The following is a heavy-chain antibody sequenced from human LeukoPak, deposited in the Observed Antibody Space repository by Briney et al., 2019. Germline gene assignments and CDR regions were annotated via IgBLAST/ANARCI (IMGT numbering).Heavy chain of an antibody. V-gene: IGHV1-18*01. J-gene: IGHJ4*02. CDR2: ISTYNGNT. CDR1: GYTFTSYG. D-gene: IGHD4-11*01. Sequence: ASVKVSCKASGYTFTSYGISWVRQAPGQGLEWMGWISTYNGNTNYAQKLQGRVTMTTDTSTTTAYMELRSLTSDDTAVYYCARDPTTQTSDYWGQGTLVTVS. CDR3: ARDPTTQTSDY.